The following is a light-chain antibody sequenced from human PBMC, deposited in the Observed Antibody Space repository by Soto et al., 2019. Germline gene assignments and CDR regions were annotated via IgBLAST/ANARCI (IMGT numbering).Light chain of an antibody. CDR2: EVT. CDR3: TSYVGNDIWV. V-gene: IGLV2-8*01. J-gene: IGLJ3*02. CDR1: SSDVGAYKY. Sequence: QSALTQPPSASGSPGQSVTISCTGTSSDVGAYKYVSWYQQYPGKAPKLMIYEVTKRPSGVPDRFSGSKSGNTASLTVSGLQAEDAADYYCTSYVGNDIWVFGGGTQLTVL.